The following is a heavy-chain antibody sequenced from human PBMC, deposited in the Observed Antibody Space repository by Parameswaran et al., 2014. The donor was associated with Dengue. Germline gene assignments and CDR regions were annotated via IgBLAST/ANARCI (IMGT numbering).Heavy chain of an antibody. CDR3: AKATVVTPFGVDY. CDR2: ISGSGGST. D-gene: IGHD4-23*01. Sequence: WIRQPPGKGLEWVSAISGSGGSTYYADSVKGRFTISRDNSKNTLYLQMNSLRAEDTAVYYCAKATVVTPFGVDYWGQGTLVTVSS. V-gene: IGHV3-23*01. J-gene: IGHJ4*02.